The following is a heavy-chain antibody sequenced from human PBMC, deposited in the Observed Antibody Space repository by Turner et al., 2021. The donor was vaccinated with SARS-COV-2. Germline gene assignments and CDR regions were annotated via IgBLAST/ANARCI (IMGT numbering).Heavy chain of an antibody. D-gene: IGHD3-3*01. CDR1: RGSISSSSYY. CDR3: ASPWVDFWSGSYYGMDV. J-gene: IGHJ6*02. Sequence: QLQPQESGPGMVKPSETLSLTCTVSRGSISSSSYYWGWIRQPPGKGLGWSGSIYYSRSTYDNPCLKSRVTLSVDTYKNQFSLKLSSVTAEETAVYYCASPWVDFWSGSYYGMDVWGQGTTVTVSS. CDR2: IYYSRST. V-gene: IGHV4-39*01.